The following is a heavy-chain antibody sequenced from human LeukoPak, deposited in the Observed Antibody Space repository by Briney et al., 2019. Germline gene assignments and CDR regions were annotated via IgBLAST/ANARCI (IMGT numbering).Heavy chain of an antibody. J-gene: IGHJ6*03. CDR1: GFTFSSYA. CDR3: AKAHRITIFGVVRSGHYYYYMDV. V-gene: IGHV3-23*01. D-gene: IGHD3-3*01. Sequence: GGSLRLSCAASGFTFSSYAMSWVRQAPGEGLEWVSAISGSGGSTYYADSVKGRFTISRDNSNNTLYLQMNSLRAEDTAVYYCAKAHRITIFGVVRSGHYYYYMDVWGKGTTVTVSS. CDR2: ISGSGGST.